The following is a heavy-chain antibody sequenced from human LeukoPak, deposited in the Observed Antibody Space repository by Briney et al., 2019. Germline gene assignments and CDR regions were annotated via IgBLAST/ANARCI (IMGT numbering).Heavy chain of an antibody. CDR2: ISSSSSYI. CDR1: GFTFSSYS. D-gene: IGHD5/OR15-5a*01. V-gene: IGHV3-21*01. J-gene: IGHJ3*02. Sequence: GGSLRLSCAASGFTFSSYSMNWVRQAPGKGLEWVSSISSSSSYIYYADSVKGRFTISRDNAKNSLYLQMNSLRAEDTAVYYCARDLRSVPAFDIWGQGTMVTVSS. CDR3: ARDLRSVPAFDI.